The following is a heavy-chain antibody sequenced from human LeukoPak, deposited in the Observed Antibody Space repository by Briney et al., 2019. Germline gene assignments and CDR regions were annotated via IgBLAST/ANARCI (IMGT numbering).Heavy chain of an antibody. D-gene: IGHD6-19*01. Sequence: PSETLSLTCAVYGGSFSGYYWSWIRQPPGKGLEWIGEINHSGSTNYNPSLKSRVTISVDTSKNQFSLKLSSVTAADTAVYYCARSIGWYDVNWFDPWGQGTLVTVSS. V-gene: IGHV4-34*01. CDR1: GGSFSGYY. J-gene: IGHJ5*02. CDR2: INHSGST. CDR3: ARSIGWYDVNWFDP.